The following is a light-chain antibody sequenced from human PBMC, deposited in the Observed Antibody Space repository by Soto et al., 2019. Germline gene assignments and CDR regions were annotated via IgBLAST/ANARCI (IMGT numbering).Light chain of an antibody. V-gene: IGLV2-14*01. CDR1: SNDVGGYNY. CDR3: CSYRNSSTYV. CDR2: EVS. Sequence: QSALTQPASVSGSPGQSITISCTGTSNDVGGYNYVSWYQQHPSKAPKVMIYEVSNRPSGVSNRFSGSKSVNTASLTISGLQGDDEADYYCCSYRNSSTYVFGTGTKLTVL. J-gene: IGLJ1*01.